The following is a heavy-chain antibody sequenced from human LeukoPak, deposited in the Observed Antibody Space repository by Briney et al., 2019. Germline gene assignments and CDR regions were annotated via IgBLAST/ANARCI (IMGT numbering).Heavy chain of an antibody. CDR3: ARSPPPTVVTPWYFDL. V-gene: IGHV1-2*02. D-gene: IGHD4-23*01. CDR2: INPNSGGT. CDR1: GYTFTGYY. J-gene: IGHJ2*01. Sequence: GASVKVSCKASGYTFTGYYMHWVRQAPGQGLEWMGWINPNSGGTNYAQKFQGRVAMIKDTSISTAYMELSSLRSDDTAVYYCARSPPPTVVTPWYFDLWGRGTLVTVSS.